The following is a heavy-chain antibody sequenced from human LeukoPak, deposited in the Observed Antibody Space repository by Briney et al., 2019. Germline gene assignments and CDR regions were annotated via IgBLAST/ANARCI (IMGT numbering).Heavy chain of an antibody. Sequence: PSETLSLTCTVSGGSISSYYWSWIRQPPGKGLEWIGYIYYSGSTNYNPSLKSRVTISVDTSKNQFSLKLSSVTAADTAVYYCARELPNKAPPYFDFWGQGTLVTVSS. V-gene: IGHV4-59*01. CDR2: IYYSGST. CDR1: GGSISSYY. CDR3: ARELPNKAPPYFDF. D-gene: IGHD2-21*02. J-gene: IGHJ4*02.